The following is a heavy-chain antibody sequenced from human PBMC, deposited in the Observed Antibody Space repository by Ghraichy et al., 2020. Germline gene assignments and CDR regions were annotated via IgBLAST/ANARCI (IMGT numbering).Heavy chain of an antibody. CDR1: GGSFSGYY. J-gene: IGHJ4*02. CDR2: INHSGST. V-gene: IGHV4-34*01. D-gene: IGHD3-22*01. CDR3: RYSGYYYDFDY. Sequence: SETLSLTCAVYGGSFSGYYWSWIRQPPGKGLEWIGEINHSGSTNYNPSLKSRVTISVDTSKNQFSLKLSSVTAADTAVYYCRYSGYYYDFDYWGQGTLVTVSS.